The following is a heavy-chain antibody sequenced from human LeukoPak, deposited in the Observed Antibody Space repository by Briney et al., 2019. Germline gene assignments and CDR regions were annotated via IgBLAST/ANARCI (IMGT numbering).Heavy chain of an antibody. CDR2: ISGSGGST. Sequence: PGGSLRLSCAASGFTFSAYAMSWVRQAPGKGLEWVSVISGSGGSTYYADSVKGRFTISRDNSKNTLYLQMNSLRAEDTAVYYCASLSAYGSGSNSSWSPFDYWGQGTLVTVSS. CDR3: ASLSAYGSGSNSSWSPFDY. V-gene: IGHV3-23*01. CDR1: GFTFSAYA. J-gene: IGHJ4*02. D-gene: IGHD3-10*01.